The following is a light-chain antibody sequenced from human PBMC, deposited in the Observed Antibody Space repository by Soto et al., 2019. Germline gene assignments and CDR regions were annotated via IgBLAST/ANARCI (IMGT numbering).Light chain of an antibody. CDR2: DAS. CDR3: QQYKKYST. V-gene: IGKV1-5*01. CDR1: QSISSW. J-gene: IGKJ4*01. Sequence: DIQMTQSPSTLSASVGDRVTITCRASQSISSWLAWYQQKPGKAPKLLIYDASNLEIGVPSRLSGSGSGTECTLTISSLQPDDFATYYCQQYKKYSTFGGGTKVDIK.